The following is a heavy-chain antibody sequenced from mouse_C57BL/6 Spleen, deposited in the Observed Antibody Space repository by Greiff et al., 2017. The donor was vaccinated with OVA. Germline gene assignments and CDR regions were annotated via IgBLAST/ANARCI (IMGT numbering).Heavy chain of an antibody. J-gene: IGHJ4*01. Sequence: VQLQQSGPELVKPGASVKISCKASGYTFTDYYMNWVKQSHGKSLEWIGDINPNNGGTSYNQKFKGKATLTVDKSASTAYMELRSLTSEDSAVYYCARGYDGYGYYAMDYWGQGTSVTVSS. CDR1: GYTFTDYY. CDR2: INPNNGGT. V-gene: IGHV1-26*01. CDR3: ARGYDGYGYYAMDY. D-gene: IGHD2-3*01.